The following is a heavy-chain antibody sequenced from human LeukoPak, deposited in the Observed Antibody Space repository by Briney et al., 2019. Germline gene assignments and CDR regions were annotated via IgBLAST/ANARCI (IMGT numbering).Heavy chain of an antibody. CDR2: IWYDGSNK. D-gene: IGHD4-17*01. Sequence: GGSLRLSCAASGFTFSSYGMHWVRQAPGKGLEWVAVIWYDGSNKYYADSVKGRFTISRDNSKNTLYLQMNSLRAEDTAVYYCAKAVMTTVTFFDYWGRGTLVTVSS. V-gene: IGHV3-33*06. J-gene: IGHJ4*02. CDR1: GFTFSSYG. CDR3: AKAVMTTVTFFDY.